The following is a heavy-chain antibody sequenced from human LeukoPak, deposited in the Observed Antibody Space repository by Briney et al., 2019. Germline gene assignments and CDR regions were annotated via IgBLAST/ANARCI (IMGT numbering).Heavy chain of an antibody. J-gene: IGHJ4*02. CDR3: ATSLYYYDSSGYPDY. CDR1: GYTLTELS. Sequence: ASVKVSCKVSGYTLTELSMHWVRQAPGKGLEWMGGFDPEDGETIYAQKFQGRVTMTEDTSTDTAYMELSSLRSEDTAVYYCATSLYYYDSSGYPDYWGQGTLVTVSS. D-gene: IGHD3-22*01. V-gene: IGHV1-24*01. CDR2: FDPEDGET.